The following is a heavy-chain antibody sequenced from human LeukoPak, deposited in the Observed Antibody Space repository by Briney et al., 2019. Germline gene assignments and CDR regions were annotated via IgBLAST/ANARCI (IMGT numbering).Heavy chain of an antibody. V-gene: IGHV3-30*18. Sequence: PGGSLRLSCAASGFTFSSYGMHWVRQAPGKGLEWVAVISYDGSNKYYADSVKGRFTISRDNSKNTLYLQMNSLRAEDTAVYYCAKDFSRGYDTSGPDHWGQGTLVTVSS. J-gene: IGHJ5*02. CDR1: GFTFSSYG. CDR3: AKDFSRGYDTSGPDH. D-gene: IGHD3-22*01. CDR2: ISYDGSNK.